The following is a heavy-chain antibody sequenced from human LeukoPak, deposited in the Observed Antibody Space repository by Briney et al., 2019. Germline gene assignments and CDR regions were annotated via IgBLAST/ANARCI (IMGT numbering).Heavy chain of an antibody. Sequence: GGSLRLSCAASGFTSSSYGMHWVRQAPGKGLEWVAFIRYDGSNKYYADSVKGRFTIPRDNSKNTLYLQMNSLRAEDTAVYYCAKVIGGWYGVEYFQHWGQGTLVTVSS. CDR1: GFTSSSYG. D-gene: IGHD6-19*01. V-gene: IGHV3-30*02. CDR2: IRYDGSNK. CDR3: AKVIGGWYGVEYFQH. J-gene: IGHJ1*01.